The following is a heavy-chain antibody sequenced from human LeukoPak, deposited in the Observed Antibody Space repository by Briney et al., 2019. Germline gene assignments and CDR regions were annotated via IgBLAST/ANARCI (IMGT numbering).Heavy chain of an antibody. CDR1: GGSISDYY. J-gene: IGHJ3*01. V-gene: IGHV4-59*12. Sequence: SETLSLTCTVSGGSISDYYWSWIRQPPGKGLEWIAYISNSGSNNYNPSLQSRFTMSVDTSKNQFSLKLSAGTAAGTAVYYCARSVSFGSGADVWGQGTMVTVSS. CDR2: ISNSGSN. CDR3: ARSVSFGSGADV. D-gene: IGHD2-15*01.